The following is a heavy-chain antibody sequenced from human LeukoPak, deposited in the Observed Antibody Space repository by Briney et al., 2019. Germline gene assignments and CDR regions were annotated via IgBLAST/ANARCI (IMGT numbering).Heavy chain of an antibody. Sequence: SETLSLTCVVYGGSFSGYYWSWIRQSPGKGLEWIGEINHRGSTNYNPSLKRRVTISVDTSKNQFSLKLSSVTAADTAVYCCARGTSSHSGWFDPWGQVTLVTVSS. CDR2: INHRGST. CDR3: ARGTSSHSGWFDP. CDR1: GGSFSGYY. V-gene: IGHV4-34*01. D-gene: IGHD6-6*01. J-gene: IGHJ5*02.